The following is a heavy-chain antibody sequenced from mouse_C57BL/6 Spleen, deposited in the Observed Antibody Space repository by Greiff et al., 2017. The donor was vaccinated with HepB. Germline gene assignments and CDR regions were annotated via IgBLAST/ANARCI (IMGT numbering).Heavy chain of an antibody. D-gene: IGHD1-1*01. V-gene: IGHV1-69*01. CDR2: IDPSDSYT. CDR1: GYTFTSYW. CDR3: ARRDYYCSSYWYFDV. J-gene: IGHJ1*03. Sequence: VQLQQPGAELVMPGASVKLSCKASGYTFTSYWMHWVKQRPGQGLEWIGEIDPSDSYTNYNQKFKGKSTLTVDKSSSTAYMQLSSLTTEDSAVYYCARRDYYCSSYWYFDVWGKGTTVTVSS.